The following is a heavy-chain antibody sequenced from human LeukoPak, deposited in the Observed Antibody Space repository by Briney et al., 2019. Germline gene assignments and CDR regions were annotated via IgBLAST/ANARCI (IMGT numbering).Heavy chain of an antibody. V-gene: IGHV3-30-3*01. CDR2: ISYDGSNK. D-gene: IGHD5-18*01. Sequence: GGSLRLSCAASGFTFSSYAMHWVRQAPGKGLEWVAVISYDGSNKYYADSVKGRFTISRDNSKNTLYLQMNSLRAEDTAVYYCARVRGYGYGPTDYWGQGTLVAVSS. CDR3: ARVRGYGYGPTDY. CDR1: GFTFSSYA. J-gene: IGHJ4*02.